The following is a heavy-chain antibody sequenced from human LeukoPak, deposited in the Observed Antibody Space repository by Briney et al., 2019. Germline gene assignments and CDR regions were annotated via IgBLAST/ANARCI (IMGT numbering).Heavy chain of an antibody. J-gene: IGHJ4*02. CDR3: VSHFESTDY. CDR1: GFTFSSYS. V-gene: IGHV3-21*04. CDR2: ISTSSSYI. D-gene: IGHD3-9*01. Sequence: PGGSLRLSCAASGFTFSSYSMNWVRQAPGKGLEWVSSISTSSSYIHYADSVKGRFTISRDNAKNSLYLQMNSLRSEDTAVYYCVSHFESTDYWGQGTLVTVSS.